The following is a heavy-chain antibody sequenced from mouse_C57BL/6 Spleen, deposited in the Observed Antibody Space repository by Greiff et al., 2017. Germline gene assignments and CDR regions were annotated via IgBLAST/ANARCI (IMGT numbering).Heavy chain of an antibody. CDR1: GYAFSSYW. Sequence: VQLQQSGAELVKPGASVKISCTASGYAFSSYWMNWVKQRPGKGLEWLGQIYPGDGDTNYTGKFKGKATLTADKSSSTAYMQLSRQTSEDSAVYFCAREGDFDYWGQGTTLTVSS. CDR2: IYPGDGDT. CDR3: AREGDFDY. V-gene: IGHV1-80*01. D-gene: IGHD3-3*01. J-gene: IGHJ2*01.